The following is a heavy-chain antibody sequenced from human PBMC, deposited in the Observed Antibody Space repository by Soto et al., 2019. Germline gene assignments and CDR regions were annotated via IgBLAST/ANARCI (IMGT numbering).Heavy chain of an antibody. J-gene: IGHJ6*02. CDR3: ARGQGAAIGAYCYQGMDV. CDR1: GFIFSGCA. Sequence: EVQLVESGGGLVQPGGSLKLSCAASGFIFSGCAIHWVRQASGKGLEWVGRIRSRANNFATSSAASVKGRFTFSRDDSKNTAYLQMNTLKPEDTAVYYCARGQGAAIGAYCYQGMDVWGQGTTVTVSS. D-gene: IGHD2-2*02. CDR2: IRSRANNFAT. V-gene: IGHV3-73*02.